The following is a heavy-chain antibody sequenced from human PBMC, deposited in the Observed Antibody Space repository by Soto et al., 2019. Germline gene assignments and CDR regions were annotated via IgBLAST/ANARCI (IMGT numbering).Heavy chain of an antibody. Sequence: GGSLRLSCAASGFTFSSYGMHWVRQAPGKGLEWVAVISYDGSNKYYADSVKGRFTISRDNSKNTLYLQMNSLRAEDTAVYYCAKVRSPYSSSWLGNYFDYWGQGTLVTVSS. CDR3: AKVRSPYSSSWLGNYFDY. CDR1: GFTFSSYG. V-gene: IGHV3-30*18. CDR2: ISYDGSNK. J-gene: IGHJ4*02. D-gene: IGHD6-13*01.